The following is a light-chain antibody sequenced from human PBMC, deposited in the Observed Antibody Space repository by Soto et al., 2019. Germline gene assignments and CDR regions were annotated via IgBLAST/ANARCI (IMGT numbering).Light chain of an antibody. J-gene: IGKJ2*01. CDR3: QQYDNWPPYT. V-gene: IGKV3-15*01. Sequence: EIVMTQSPATLSLSPGERATLSCRASQSVSSNLAWYQQKPGQAPRLLIYGASTRATGIPARFSGSGSGTDFSLTISGLQSEDFAVYYCQQYDNWPPYTFGQGTKLEIK. CDR2: GAS. CDR1: QSVSSN.